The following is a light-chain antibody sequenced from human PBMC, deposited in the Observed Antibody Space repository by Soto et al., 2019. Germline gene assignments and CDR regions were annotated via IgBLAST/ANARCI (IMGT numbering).Light chain of an antibody. J-gene: IGKJ1*01. CDR1: QSVSSSY. CDR3: QHYNHWPPWT. CDR2: GAS. V-gene: IGKV3-15*01. Sequence: EIVMTQSPGTLSLSPGERATLSCRASQSVSSSYLAWYQQKPGQAPRLLIYGASTRATGVPARFSGSGSGTEFTLTISSLQSEDFAVYYCQHYNHWPPWTFGQGTKVDIK.